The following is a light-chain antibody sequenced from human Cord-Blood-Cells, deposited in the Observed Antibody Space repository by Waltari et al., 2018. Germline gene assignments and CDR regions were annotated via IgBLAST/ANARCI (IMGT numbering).Light chain of an antibody. CDR3: QQYYSTPPT. V-gene: IGKV4-1*01. J-gene: IGKJ3*01. Sequence: DIVMTQSPDSLAVSLGERATINCKSSKSVLYSSNNKNYLAWYQQKPGQPPKLLIYWASTREIGVPDRLRGSGSGTDVTLTISILQAEDVAVYYCQQYYSTPPTFGPGTKVEI. CDR1: KSVLYSSNNKNY. CDR2: WAS.